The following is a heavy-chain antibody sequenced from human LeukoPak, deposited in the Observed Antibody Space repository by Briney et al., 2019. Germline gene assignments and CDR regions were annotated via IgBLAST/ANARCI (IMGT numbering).Heavy chain of an antibody. Sequence: PSETLSLTCAVSGGSISSSNWWSWVRQPPGKGLEWIGEIYHSGSTNYNPSLKSRVTISVDKSKNQFSLKLSSVTAADTAVYYCASELGYCSDDNCYGGWFDPWGQGTLVTVSS. J-gene: IGHJ5*02. CDR3: ASELGYCSDDNCYGGWFDP. CDR2: IYHSGST. D-gene: IGHD2-15*01. CDR1: GGSISSSNW. V-gene: IGHV4-4*02.